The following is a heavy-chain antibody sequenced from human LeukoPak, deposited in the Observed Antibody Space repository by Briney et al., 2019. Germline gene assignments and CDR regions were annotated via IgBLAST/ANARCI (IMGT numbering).Heavy chain of an antibody. CDR3: AKDRPGYSYPYYFDY. J-gene: IGHJ4*02. V-gene: IGHV3-30-3*01. Sequence: PGGSLRLSCAASGFTFSSYAMHWVRQAPGKGLEWVAVISYDGSNKYYADSVKGRFTISRDNSKNTLYLQMNSLRAEDTAVYYCAKDRPGYSYPYYFDYWGQGTLVTVSS. CDR1: GFTFSSYA. CDR2: ISYDGSNK. D-gene: IGHD5-18*01.